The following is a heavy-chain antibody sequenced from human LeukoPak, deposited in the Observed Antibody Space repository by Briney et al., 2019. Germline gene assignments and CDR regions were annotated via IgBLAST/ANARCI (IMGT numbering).Heavy chain of an antibody. V-gene: IGHV3-21*01. J-gene: IGHJ3*02. Sequence: GGSLRLSCAASGFTFSTYSMNWVRQAPGKGLEWVSSIGSSGSYIYYADSVKGRFTISRDNAKNSLYLQMSSLRAEDTAVYYCANSYTNDAFDIWGQGTKVTVSS. D-gene: IGHD2-2*02. CDR3: ANSYTNDAFDI. CDR1: GFTFSTYS. CDR2: IGSSGSYI.